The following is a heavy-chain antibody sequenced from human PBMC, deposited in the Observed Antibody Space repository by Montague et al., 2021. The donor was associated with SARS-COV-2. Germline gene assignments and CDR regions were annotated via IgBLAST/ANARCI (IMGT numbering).Heavy chain of an antibody. CDR2: ISNDGSNK. J-gene: IGHJ4*02. V-gene: IGHV3-30*04. D-gene: IGHD1-26*01. Sequence: FLNLSCSASGFYFSYAMHWVRQAPGKGLEWVALISNDGSNKHYADSVKGRFTISRDNSKSTLYLQVNSLRAEDTAVYYCARESGSFHDGGYFDYWGQGSLVAVSS. CDR1: GFYFSYA. CDR3: ARESGSFHDGGYFDY.